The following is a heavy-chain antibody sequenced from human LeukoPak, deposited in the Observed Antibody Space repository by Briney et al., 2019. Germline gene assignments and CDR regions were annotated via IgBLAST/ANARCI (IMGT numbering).Heavy chain of an antibody. D-gene: IGHD4-23*01. Sequence: GGSLRLSCAASGYTFTSYYMHWVRQAPGQGLEWMGIINPSGGSTSYAQKFQGRVTMTRDTSTSTVYMELSSLRSEDTAVYYCARHDYGGNSIWFDPWGQGTLVTVSS. CDR2: INPSGGST. CDR3: ARHDYGGNSIWFDP. J-gene: IGHJ5*02. V-gene: IGHV1-46*01. CDR1: GYTFTSYY.